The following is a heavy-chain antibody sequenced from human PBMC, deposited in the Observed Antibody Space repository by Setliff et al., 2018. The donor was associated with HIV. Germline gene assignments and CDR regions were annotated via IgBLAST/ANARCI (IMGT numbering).Heavy chain of an antibody. Sequence: PGGSLRLSCAASGFTFSSAWMGWVRQAPAKGLEWVANISPDGSATYYVDSVKGRFTISRDNAKNSLYLQLNSLRAEDTAVYYCARHELVGYYYSIDYWGQGTLVTVSS. V-gene: IGHV3-7*01. J-gene: IGHJ4*02. CDR2: ISPDGSAT. CDR1: GFTFSSAW. D-gene: IGHD3-22*01. CDR3: ARHELVGYYYSIDY.